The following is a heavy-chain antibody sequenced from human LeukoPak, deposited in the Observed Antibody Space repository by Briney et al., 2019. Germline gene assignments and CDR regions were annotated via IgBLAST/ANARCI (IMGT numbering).Heavy chain of an antibody. CDR1: GGSISSSSYY. D-gene: IGHD4-17*01. Sequence: PSETLSLTCTVSGGSISSSSYYWGWIRQPPGKGLEWIGSIYYSGSTYYNPSLKSRVTISVDTSKNQFSLKLSSVTAADTAVYYCAREGDTDYGDYWGVILDYWGWGQGTLVTVSS. V-gene: IGHV4-39*07. CDR2: IYYSGST. J-gene: IGHJ4*02. CDR3: AREGDTDYGDYWGVILDYWG.